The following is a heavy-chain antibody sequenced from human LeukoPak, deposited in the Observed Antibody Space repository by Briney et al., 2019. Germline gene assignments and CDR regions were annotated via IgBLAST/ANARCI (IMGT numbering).Heavy chain of an antibody. CDR1: GGSVSSGSYY. J-gene: IGHJ4*02. V-gene: IGHV4-61*01. CDR2: IYYSGST. CDR3: ARRSGSYYDRAPFDY. Sequence: SETLSLTCTVSGGSVSSGSYYWSWIRQPPGKGLEWIGYIYYSGSTNYNPSLKSRVTISVDTSKNQFSLKLSSVTAADTAVYYCARRSGSYYDRAPFDYWGQGTLVTVSS. D-gene: IGHD1-26*01.